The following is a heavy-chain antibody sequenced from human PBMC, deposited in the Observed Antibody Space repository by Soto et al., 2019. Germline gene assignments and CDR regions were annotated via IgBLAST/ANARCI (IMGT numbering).Heavy chain of an antibody. D-gene: IGHD3-3*01. V-gene: IGHV4-31*03. Sequence: PSETLSLTCTVSGGSNSSGGYYWSWIRQHPGKGLEWIGYIYYSGSTYYNPSLKSRVTISVDTSKNQFSLKLSSVTAADTAVYYCARDGDFWSGYYDFWGQGTLVTVSS. CDR2: IYYSGST. J-gene: IGHJ4*02. CDR1: GGSNSSGGYY. CDR3: ARDGDFWSGYYDF.